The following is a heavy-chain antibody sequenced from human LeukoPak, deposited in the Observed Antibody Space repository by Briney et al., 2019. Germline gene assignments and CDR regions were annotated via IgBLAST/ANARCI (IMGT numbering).Heavy chain of an antibody. CDR3: ARDLTYNSWYYFDS. V-gene: IGHV3-30*02. Sequence: GGSLRLSCAASGFTFSYYGMHWVRQAPGKGLEWVTFIGYDGTDKYYADSVKGRFTISRDNFKNPLSLHMNSLRAEDTAVYYCARDLTYNSWYYFDSWGQGTLVTVSS. CDR2: IGYDGTDK. CDR1: GFTFSYYG. J-gene: IGHJ4*02. D-gene: IGHD6-13*01.